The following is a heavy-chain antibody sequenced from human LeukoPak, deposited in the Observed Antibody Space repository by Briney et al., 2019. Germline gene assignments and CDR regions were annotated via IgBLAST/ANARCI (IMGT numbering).Heavy chain of an antibody. CDR3: ARAWVGCSGGSCYFELFAFDI. CDR1: GGSISSYY. D-gene: IGHD2-15*01. Sequence: SETLSLTCTVSGGSISSYYWSWIRQPPGKGLEWIGYIYYSGSTSYYPSLKSRVTRSVDTSKNQFSLKLSSVTAADTAVYYCARAWVGCSGGSCYFELFAFDIWGQGTMVTVSS. CDR2: IYYSGST. V-gene: IGHV4-59*01. J-gene: IGHJ3*02.